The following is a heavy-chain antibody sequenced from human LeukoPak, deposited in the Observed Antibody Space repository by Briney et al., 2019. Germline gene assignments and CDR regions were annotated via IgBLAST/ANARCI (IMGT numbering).Heavy chain of an antibody. J-gene: IGHJ3*02. CDR3: ARGKTTVTTAHDAFDI. CDR2: FDPEDGET. Sequence: ASVKVSCKVSGYTLTELSMHWVRQAPGKGLEWMGGFDPEDGETIYAQKFQGRVTMTEDTSTDTAYMELSSLRSEDTAVYYCARGKTTVTTAHDAFDIWGQGTMVTVSS. D-gene: IGHD4-17*01. CDR1: GYTLTELS. V-gene: IGHV1-24*01.